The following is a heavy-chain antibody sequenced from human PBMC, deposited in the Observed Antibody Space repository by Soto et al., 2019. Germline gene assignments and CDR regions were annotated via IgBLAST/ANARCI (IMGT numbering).Heavy chain of an antibody. CDR1: GGSVSSGSYY. D-gene: IGHD3-22*01. V-gene: IGHV4-61*01. Sequence: QVQLQESGPGLVKPSETLSLTCTVSGGSVSSGSYYWSWIRQPPGKGLEWIGYIYYSGSTNYNPSLKSRVTISVDTSKNQFSLQLSSVTAADTAVYYCARVYYYDSSGYSSPDWYFDLWGRGTLVTVSS. CDR3: ARVYYYDSSGYSSPDWYFDL. J-gene: IGHJ2*01. CDR2: IYYSGST.